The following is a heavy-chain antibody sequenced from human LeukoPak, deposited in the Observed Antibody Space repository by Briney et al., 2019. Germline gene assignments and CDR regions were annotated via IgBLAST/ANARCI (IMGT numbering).Heavy chain of an antibody. V-gene: IGHV4-61*01. J-gene: IGHJ5*02. Sequence: SETLSVTCTVSGGSVSSSSYYCSWIRQPPGKGLEWIGYIYYSGRTNYNPSLKSRVTISVDTSKNQFSLKLSSVTAADTAVYYCARASRVIVVVPAAILLRSPSWLDPWGQGTLVIVSS. D-gene: IGHD2-2*01. CDR3: ARASRVIVVVPAAILLRSPSWLDP. CDR1: GGSVSSSSYY. CDR2: IYYSGRT.